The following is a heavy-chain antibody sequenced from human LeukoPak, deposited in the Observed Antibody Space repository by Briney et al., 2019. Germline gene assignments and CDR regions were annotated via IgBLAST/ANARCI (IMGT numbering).Heavy chain of an antibody. J-gene: IGHJ4*02. CDR1: GGSISSSSYY. CDR3: ARQIAVAGTFIPLPEYYFDY. D-gene: IGHD6-19*01. CDR2: IYYSGST. Sequence: PSETLSLTCTVSGGSISSSSYYWGWIRQPPGKGLEWIGSIYYSGSTYYNPSLKSRVTISVDTSKNQFSLKLSSVTAADTAVYYCARQIAVAGTFIPLPEYYFDYWGQGTLVTVSS. V-gene: IGHV4-39*01.